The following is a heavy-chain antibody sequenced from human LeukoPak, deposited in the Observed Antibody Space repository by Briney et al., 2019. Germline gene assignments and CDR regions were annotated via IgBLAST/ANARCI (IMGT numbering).Heavy chain of an antibody. CDR3: ARSDYDILTGRTDY. Sequence: PSETLSLTCTVSGGSISSYYWSWIRQPPGKGLEWIGYIYYSGTTNYNPSLKSRVTISVDTSKNQFSLKLSSVTAADTAVYYCARSDYDILTGRTDYWGQGTLVTVSS. J-gene: IGHJ4*02. V-gene: IGHV4-59*08. CDR2: IYYSGTT. D-gene: IGHD3-9*01. CDR1: GGSISSYY.